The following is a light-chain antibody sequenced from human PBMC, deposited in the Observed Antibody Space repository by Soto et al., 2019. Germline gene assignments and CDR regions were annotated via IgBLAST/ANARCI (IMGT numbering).Light chain of an antibody. J-gene: IGLJ3*02. CDR2: DVN. CDR3: CSYAGIYTWV. V-gene: IGLV2-11*01. Sequence: QSALTQPRSVSGSPGQSVTISCTGTSSDVGGYKYVSWYQHHPGKAPKLMIYDVNERPSGVPDRFSGSKSGNTASLTISGLQTEDEADYYCCSYAGIYTWVFGGGTQLTVL. CDR1: SSDVGGYKY.